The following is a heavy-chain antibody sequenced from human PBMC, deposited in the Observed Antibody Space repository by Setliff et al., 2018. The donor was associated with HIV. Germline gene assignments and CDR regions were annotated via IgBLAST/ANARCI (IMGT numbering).Heavy chain of an antibody. CDR3: ARTRVWADAGRYFDS. J-gene: IGHJ4*03. CDR2: IYYRGAT. CDR1: GGSISDDGHC. D-gene: IGHD6-6*01. Sequence: TLSLTCTVSGGSISDDGHCWTWIRQRPGKGLEWIAYIYYRGATYYNPSLKSRVALSLDSSKNHFSLKLTSLTAADTAVYYCARTRVWADAGRYFDSWDQG. V-gene: IGHV4-31*03.